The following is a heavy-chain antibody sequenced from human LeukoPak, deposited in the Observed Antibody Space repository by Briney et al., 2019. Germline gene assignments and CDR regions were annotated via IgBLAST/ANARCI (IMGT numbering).Heavy chain of an antibody. J-gene: IGHJ6*03. CDR2: ISISGTTT. D-gene: IGHD2-2*01. Sequence: GGSLRLSCAASGFIFSDFYMGWIRQAPGKGLEWVSYISISGTTTNYADSVKGRFTTSRDNAKNSLYLQMNSLRAEDMTLYYCARGPAISYYSMDVWGKGTTVTVSS. CDR1: GFIFSDFY. CDR3: ARGPAISYYSMDV. V-gene: IGHV3-11*01.